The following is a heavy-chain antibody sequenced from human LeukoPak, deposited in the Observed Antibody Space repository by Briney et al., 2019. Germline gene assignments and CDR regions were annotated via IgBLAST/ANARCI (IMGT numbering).Heavy chain of an antibody. CDR1: GGSFSGYY. J-gene: IGHJ4*02. Sequence: SETLSLTCAVYGGSFSGYYWSWIRQPPGKGLEWIGYIYCSGSTNYNPSLKSRVTISVDTSKNQFSLKLSSVTAADTAVYYCARSLVGAPPYFDYWGQGTLVTVSS. D-gene: IGHD1-26*01. V-gene: IGHV4-59*08. CDR2: IYCSGST. CDR3: ARSLVGAPPYFDY.